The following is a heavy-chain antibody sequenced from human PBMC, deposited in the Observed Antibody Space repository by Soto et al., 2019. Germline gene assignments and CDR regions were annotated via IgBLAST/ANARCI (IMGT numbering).Heavy chain of an antibody. CDR3: TRHSDRGWSTIDY. Sequence: PGESLKISCKGSGYFFSSYWIGWVRHMPGKGLEWMGIIYPSDSDTRYSPSFQGQVTISADKSTSTAFLQWSSLRASDNALYYCTRHSDRGWSTIDYRGPGTLVTVSS. V-gene: IGHV5-51*01. D-gene: IGHD6-19*01. J-gene: IGHJ4*02. CDR1: GYFFSSYW. CDR2: IYPSDSDT.